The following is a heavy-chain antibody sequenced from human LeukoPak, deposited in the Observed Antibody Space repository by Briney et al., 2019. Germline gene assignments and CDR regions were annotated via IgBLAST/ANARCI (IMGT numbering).Heavy chain of an antibody. CDR3: AKQMAVDYFDY. CDR2: ISYDGKNE. J-gene: IGHJ4*02. D-gene: IGHD2-8*01. CDR1: GFTFSNFG. Sequence: GGSLRLSCAASGFTFSNFGMHWVRQAPGKGLEWVAVISYDGKNEYYTDSVKGRFTISRDNAKNTVYLQMYSLRAEDTAVYYCAKQMAVDYFDYWGQGTLVAVSS. V-gene: IGHV3-30*18.